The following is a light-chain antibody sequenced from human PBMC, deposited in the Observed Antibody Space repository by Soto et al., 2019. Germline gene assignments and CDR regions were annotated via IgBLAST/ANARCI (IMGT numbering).Light chain of an antibody. V-gene: IGKV3-20*01. J-gene: IGKJ1*01. Sequence: EIAFALSPGTLSLSPVERATRSCSTSQRVSSSHLAWYQQKPGQAPRLLIYGASSRATGIPDRFSGSGSGTDFTLTISRLEPEDFAVYYCQQYCSSPRTFGQGTKVDIK. CDR1: QRVSSSH. CDR3: QQYCSSPRT. CDR2: GAS.